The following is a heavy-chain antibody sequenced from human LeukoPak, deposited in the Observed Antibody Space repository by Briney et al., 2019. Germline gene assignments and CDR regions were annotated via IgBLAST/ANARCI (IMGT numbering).Heavy chain of an antibody. V-gene: IGHV3-23*01. CDR1: GFTFSNHG. CDR3: ARRSPGSSSLSFYYMDV. Sequence: VQPGESMRLSCAASGFTFSNHGMRWVRQAPGKGLEWVSGISCSGSSTFFADHVKGRFTISRDNAKNSLYLQINTLQAEDTAVYYCARRSPGSSSLSFYYMDVWGKGTTVTVSS. J-gene: IGHJ6*03. D-gene: IGHD1-26*01. CDR2: ISCSGSST.